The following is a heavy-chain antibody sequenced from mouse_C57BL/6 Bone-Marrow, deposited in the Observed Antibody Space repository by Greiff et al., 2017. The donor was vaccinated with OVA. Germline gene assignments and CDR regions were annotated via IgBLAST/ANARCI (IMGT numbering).Heavy chain of an antibody. CDR1: GYTFTSYW. D-gene: IGHD2-3*01. CDR3: ARGWLLRYFDV. V-gene: IGHV1-52*01. CDR2: IDPSDSET. Sequence: QVQLQQPGAELVRPGSSVKLSCKASGYTFTSYWMHWVKPRPIQGLEWIGNIDPSDSETHYNQKFKDKATLTVDKSYSTAYMQRSSLTSEDSAVYYCARGWLLRYFDVWGTGTTVTVSA. J-gene: IGHJ1*03.